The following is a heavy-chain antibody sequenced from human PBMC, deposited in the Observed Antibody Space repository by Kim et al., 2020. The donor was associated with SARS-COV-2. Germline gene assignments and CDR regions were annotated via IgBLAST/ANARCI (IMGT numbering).Heavy chain of an antibody. D-gene: IGHD4-4*01. V-gene: IGHV4-59*08. Sequence: SETLSLTCTVSGGSISGDSWTWIRQPPGKGLEWIGHIFNSGSTNYNPALKSRVTISVDTSKNQISLQLTSVTAADTAMYYCARLGVTRYYHYYMDVWCKG. CDR1: GGSISGDS. CDR2: IFNSGST. J-gene: IGHJ6*03. CDR3: ARLGVTRYYHYYMDV.